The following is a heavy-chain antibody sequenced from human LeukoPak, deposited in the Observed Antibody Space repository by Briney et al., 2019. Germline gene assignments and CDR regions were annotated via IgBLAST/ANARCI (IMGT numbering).Heavy chain of an antibody. V-gene: IGHV1-18*01. CDR1: GYTFNTYG. Sequence: GASVKVSCKASGYTFNTYGINWVRQARGQGLEWRGWISAYNGNTKYDQNLQGRLTMTTDTPTSTAYMELRRLRSDDTAVYYCARGKTSILDFDYWGQGTLVTVSS. J-gene: IGHJ4*02. CDR3: ARGKTSILDFDY. CDR2: ISAYNGNT. D-gene: IGHD2-2*01.